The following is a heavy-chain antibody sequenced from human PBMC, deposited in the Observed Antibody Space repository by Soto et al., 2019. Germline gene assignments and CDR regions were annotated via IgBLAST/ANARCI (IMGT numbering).Heavy chain of an antibody. J-gene: IGHJ3*02. V-gene: IGHV3-48*02. Sequence: EVQLVESGGGLVQPGGSLRLSCAASGFTFSNYNMNWVRQAPGKGLEWVSSISSVTSTVYYTDSVKGRFTISRDNAKRSLYLQMNSLRDEDTAVYYCATTVTTYAFDIWGQGTMVIVSS. D-gene: IGHD4-17*01. CDR1: GFTFSNYN. CDR2: ISSVTSTV. CDR3: ATTVTTYAFDI.